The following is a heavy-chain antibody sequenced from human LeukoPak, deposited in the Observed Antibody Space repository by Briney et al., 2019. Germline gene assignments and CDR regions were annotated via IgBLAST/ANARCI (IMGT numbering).Heavy chain of an antibody. J-gene: IGHJ4*02. V-gene: IGHV3-21*01. CDR2: ISNSSTYI. CDR3: ARERSIGSLDY. Sequence: TGGSLRLSCAASGFTFSGYTMTWVRQAPGKGLEWVSSISNSSTYIYYADSVKGRFTISRDNVQNSLSLQMNSLRAEDTAVYYCARERSIGSLDYWGQGTLVTVSS. D-gene: IGHD1-26*01. CDR1: GFTFSGYT.